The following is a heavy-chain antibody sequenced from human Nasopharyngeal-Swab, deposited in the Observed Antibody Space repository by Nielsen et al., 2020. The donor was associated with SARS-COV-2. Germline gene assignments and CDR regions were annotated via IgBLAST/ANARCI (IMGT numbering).Heavy chain of an antibody. J-gene: IGHJ6*03. CDR2: ISSSSSYI. V-gene: IGHV3-21*01. D-gene: IGHD5-12*01. CDR3: ARGSAQYSGYDIGHYYYYYMDV. Sequence: VRQAPGKGLEWVSSISSSSSYIYYADSVKGRFTISRDNAKNSLYLQMNSLRAEDTAVYYCARGSAQYSGYDIGHYYYYYMDVWDKGTTVTVSS.